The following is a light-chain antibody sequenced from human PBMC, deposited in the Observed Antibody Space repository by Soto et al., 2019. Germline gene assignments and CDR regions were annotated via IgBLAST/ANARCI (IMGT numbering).Light chain of an antibody. J-gene: IGLJ2*01. CDR3: TSYASGSSHVV. CDR2: DVN. Sequence: QSALTQPASVSGSPGQSITLSCTGTSSDIGVHDYVSWYQRHPGKAPKLIMYDVNNRTSGVSNRFSGSKSGNTAALTISGLQAEDEADYYCTSYASGSSHVVVGGGTKVTVL. CDR1: SSDIGVHDY. V-gene: IGLV2-14*01.